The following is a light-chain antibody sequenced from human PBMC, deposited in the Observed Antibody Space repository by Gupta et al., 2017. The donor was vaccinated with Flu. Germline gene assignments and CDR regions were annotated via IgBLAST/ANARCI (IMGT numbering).Light chain of an antibody. CDR2: DDT. J-gene: IGLJ2*01. V-gene: IGLV3-21*02. CDR1: NIGSKS. Sequence: SYVLTQPPSVSVAPGQTARITCGGDNIGSKSVHWYQHEPGQAPVWVVYDDTARPSGIPERVSGSNAGNTATLKIIRVEAGDEAADYCQVSHTTEHNGVFGGGTKVTVL. CDR3: QVSHTTEHNGV.